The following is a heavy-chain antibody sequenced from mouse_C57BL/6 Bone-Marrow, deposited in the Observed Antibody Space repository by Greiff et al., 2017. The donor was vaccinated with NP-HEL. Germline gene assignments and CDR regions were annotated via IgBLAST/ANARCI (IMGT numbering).Heavy chain of an antibody. CDR3: ARGRYDNTYYLDY. J-gene: IGHJ2*01. Sequence: VKLQESGAELVRPGTSVKVSCKASGYAFTNYLIEWVKQRPGQGLEWIGVINPGSGGTNYNEKFKGKATLTADTSSSTAYMQLSSLTSEVSAVYLCARGRYDNTYYLDYGRQGTTLTVSS. CDR1: GYAFTNYL. V-gene: IGHV1-54*01. CDR2: INPGSGGT. D-gene: IGHD5-1-1*01.